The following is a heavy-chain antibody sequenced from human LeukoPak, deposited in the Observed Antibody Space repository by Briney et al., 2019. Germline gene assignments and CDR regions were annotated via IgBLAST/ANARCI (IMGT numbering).Heavy chain of an antibody. J-gene: IGHJ4*02. D-gene: IGHD5-18*01. V-gene: IGHV3-23*01. CDR1: GFTFSSYA. CDR3: AISCEYSYGHPYYFDY. Sequence: GGSLRLSCAASGFTFSSYAMSWVRQAPGKGLEWVSGISGSGGNTYYADSVKGRFTISRDNSKNTLYLQMNSLRAEDTAIYYCAISCEYSYGHPYYFDYWGQGTLVTVSS. CDR2: ISGSGGNT.